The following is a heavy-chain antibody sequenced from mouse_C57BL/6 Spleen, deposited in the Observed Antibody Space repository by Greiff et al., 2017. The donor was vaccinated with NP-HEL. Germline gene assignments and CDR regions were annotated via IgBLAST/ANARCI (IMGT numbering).Heavy chain of an antibody. D-gene: IGHD1-1*01. Sequence: VQLQQSGAELARPGASVKLSCKASGYTFTSYGISWVKQRTGQGLEWIGEIYPRSGNTYYNEKFKGKATLTADQSSSTAYMELRSLTSEDSAVYFCARLEGVYYYGSRDYWGQGTTLTVSS. CDR2: IYPRSGNT. V-gene: IGHV1-81*01. CDR3: ARLEGVYYYGSRDY. CDR1: GYTFTSYG. J-gene: IGHJ2*01.